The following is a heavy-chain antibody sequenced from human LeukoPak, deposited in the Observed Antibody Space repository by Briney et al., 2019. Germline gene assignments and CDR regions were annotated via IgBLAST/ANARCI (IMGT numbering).Heavy chain of an antibody. CDR1: GGSIGSGGYY. CDR2: IYYSGTT. D-gene: IGHD3-16*01. J-gene: IGHJ5*02. V-gene: IGHV4-31*03. Sequence: SETLSLTCTVSGGSIGSGGYYWSWIRQHPGKGLEWIGYIYYSGTTYYNPPLKSRVTISVDTSKNQFSLKLSSVTAADTAVYYCARVEGDWFDPWGQGTLVTVSS. CDR3: ARVEGDWFDP.